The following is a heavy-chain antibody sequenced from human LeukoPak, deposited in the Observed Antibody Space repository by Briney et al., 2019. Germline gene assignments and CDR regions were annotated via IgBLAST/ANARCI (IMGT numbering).Heavy chain of an antibody. CDR2: IYYSGST. J-gene: IGHJ5*02. CDR3: ARNCGSGSCVTRRLGNWFDP. CDR1: GGSISSGGYY. D-gene: IGHD3-10*01. Sequence: SQTLSLICTVSGGSISSGGYYWSWIRQHPGKGLEWIGYIYYSGSTYYNPSLKSRVTISVDTSKNQFSLKLSSVTAADTAVYYCARNCGSGSCVTRRLGNWFDPWGQGTLVTVSS. V-gene: IGHV4-31*03.